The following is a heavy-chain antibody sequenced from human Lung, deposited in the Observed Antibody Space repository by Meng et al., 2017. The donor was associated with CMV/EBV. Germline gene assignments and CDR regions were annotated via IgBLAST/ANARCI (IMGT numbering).Heavy chain of an antibody. CDR3: ARCWESYYYYGMDV. Sequence: GESLKISCAASGFAFSSLAMSWVRLAPGKGLEWGSVISGSGGSTYYADSVKGRFTISRDNSKNTLYLQMNSLRAEDTAVYYCARCWESYYYYGMDVWGQGTTVTVSS. CDR2: ISGSGGST. V-gene: IGHV3-23*01. J-gene: IGHJ6*02. CDR1: GFAFSSLA. D-gene: IGHD4/OR15-4a*01.